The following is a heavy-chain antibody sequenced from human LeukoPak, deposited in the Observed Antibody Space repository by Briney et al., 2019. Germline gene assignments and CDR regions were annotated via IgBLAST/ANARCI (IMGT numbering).Heavy chain of an antibody. CDR2: IYPRDGST. J-gene: IGHJ4*02. CDR3: ARDQEGFDY. Sequence: ASVKVSCKASGYTFTSNYIHWVRQATGQGLEWMGMIYPRDGSTSYAQKFQGRVTVTRDTPTSTVHMELSGLRSEDTAVYYCARDQEGFDYWGQGTLVTVSS. CDR1: GYTFTSNY. V-gene: IGHV1-46*01.